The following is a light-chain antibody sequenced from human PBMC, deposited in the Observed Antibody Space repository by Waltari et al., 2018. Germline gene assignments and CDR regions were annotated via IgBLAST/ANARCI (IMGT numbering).Light chain of an antibody. J-gene: IGKJ1*01. CDR3: QKYDSAPQT. CDR1: QGISID. Sequence: DIQMTQSPSSLSASVGDRVTITCRASQGISIDLAWYQQKPGKAPKRLIFGASTLKFGVPSRFSGSGSGTDFTLTISGLQPDDFATYYCQKYDSAPQTFGQGTKVEIK. V-gene: IGKV1-27*01. CDR2: GAS.